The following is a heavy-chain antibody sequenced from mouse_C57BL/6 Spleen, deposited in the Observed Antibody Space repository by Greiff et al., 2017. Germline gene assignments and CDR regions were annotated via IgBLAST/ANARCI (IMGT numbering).Heavy chain of an antibody. CDR1: GYTFTDYY. Sequence: QVQLQQSGAELVRPGASVKLSCKASGYTFTDYYINWVKQRPGQGLEWIARIYPGSGNTYYNEKFKGKATLTAEKSSSTAYMQLSSLTSADSAVYCCARGDYYGSSPWAMGYWGQGTSVTVAS. J-gene: IGHJ4*01. CDR2: IYPGSGNT. CDR3: ARGDYYGSSPWAMGY. D-gene: IGHD1-1*01. V-gene: IGHV1-76*01.